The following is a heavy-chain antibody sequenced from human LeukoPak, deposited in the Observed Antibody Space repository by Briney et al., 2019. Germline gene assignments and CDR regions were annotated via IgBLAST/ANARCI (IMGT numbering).Heavy chain of an antibody. D-gene: IGHD6-6*01. Sequence: PSETLSLTCTVSGGSISSSSYYWGWIRQPPGTGLEWIGSIYYSGSTYYNPSLKSRVTISVDTSKNQFSLKLSSVTAADTAVYYCARTPKMYSSSDWDYYGMDVWGQGTTVTVSS. J-gene: IGHJ6*02. CDR1: GGSISSSSYY. CDR2: IYYSGST. CDR3: ARTPKMYSSSDWDYYGMDV. V-gene: IGHV4-39*01.